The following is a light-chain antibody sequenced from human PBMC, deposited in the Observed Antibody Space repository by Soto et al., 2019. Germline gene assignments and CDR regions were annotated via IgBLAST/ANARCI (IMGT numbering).Light chain of an antibody. CDR2: EVT. CDR1: SRDVGGYNY. CDR3: SSNTASFTYV. J-gene: IGLJ1*01. Sequence: QSALTQPASVSGSPGQSITISCTGTSRDVGGYNYVSWYQHHPGKAPKLLIYEVTYRPSGVSTRFSGSKSGNTASLTISGLQAEDEADYYCSSNTASFTYVFGSGTQLTVL. V-gene: IGLV2-14*01.